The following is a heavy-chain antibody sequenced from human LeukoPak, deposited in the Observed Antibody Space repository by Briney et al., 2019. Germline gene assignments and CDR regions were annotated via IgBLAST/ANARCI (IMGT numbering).Heavy chain of an antibody. CDR1: GGSFSGYY. CDR2: INHSGST. V-gene: IGHV4-34*01. J-gene: IGHJ5*02. D-gene: IGHD3-3*01. CDR3: ARRVPAAPYDFWSGYYTGWFDP. Sequence: SETLSLTXAVYGGSFSGYYWSWIRQSPGKGLEWIGEINHSGSTNYNPSLKSRVTISVDTSKNQFSLKLSSVTAADTAVYYCARRVPAAPYDFWSGYYTGWFDPWGQGTLVTVSS.